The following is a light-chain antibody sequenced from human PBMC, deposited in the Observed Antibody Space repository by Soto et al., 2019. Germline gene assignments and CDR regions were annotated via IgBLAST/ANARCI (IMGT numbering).Light chain of an antibody. J-gene: IGKJ2*01. Sequence: DIQMTQSPSTLSASVGDRVTITCRASQNINSWLAWYQQKPGKAPKVLMYKASTLESGVPSRFGGSGSETEFTLTISGLQPDDFATYYCQQYKSLMYTFGQGTKVDI. V-gene: IGKV1-5*03. CDR2: KAS. CDR1: QNINSW. CDR3: QQYKSLMYT.